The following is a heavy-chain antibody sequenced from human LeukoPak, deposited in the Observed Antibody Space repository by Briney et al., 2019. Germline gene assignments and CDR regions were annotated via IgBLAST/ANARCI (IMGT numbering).Heavy chain of an antibody. CDR2: IIPIFGTA. CDR3: ARSRGYSQYFDY. D-gene: IGHD1-1*01. V-gene: IGHV1-69*05. Sequence: ASVKVSCKASGGTFSSYAISWVRQAPGQGLEWMGGIIPIFGTANYAQKFQGRVTITTDESTSTAYMELSSLRSEDTAVYYCARSRGYSQYFDYWGQGILVTVSS. CDR1: GGTFSSYA. J-gene: IGHJ4*02.